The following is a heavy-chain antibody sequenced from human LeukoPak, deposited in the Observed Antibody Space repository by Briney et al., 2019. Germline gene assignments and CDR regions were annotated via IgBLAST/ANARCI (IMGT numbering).Heavy chain of an antibody. CDR3: ARHAGHCSGTSCPPSDAFDL. CDR1: GYTFTNYD. D-gene: IGHD2-2*01. CDR2: INPNSGYP. J-gene: IGHJ3*01. V-gene: IGHV1-8*01. Sequence: ASVKVSCKASGYTFTNYDINWVRQATGQGPEWMGYINPNSGYPGYAQKFRGRVTMTRDTSMSTAYMELSSLTSEDTAVYYCARHAGHCSGTSCPPSDAFDLWGQGTIVTVSS.